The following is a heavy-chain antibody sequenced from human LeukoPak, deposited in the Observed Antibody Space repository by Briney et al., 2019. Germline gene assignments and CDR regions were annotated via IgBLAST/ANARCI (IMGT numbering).Heavy chain of an antibody. D-gene: IGHD4-23*01. CDR3: ARDEGELRGPLGY. V-gene: IGHV1-69*01. CDR2: IIPIFGTA. Sequence: SVKVSCKASGGTFSSYAISWVRQAPGQGLEWMGGIIPIFGTANYAQKFQGRVTITADESTSTAYMELSSLRSEDTAVYYCARDEGELRGPLGYWGQGTLVTVSS. CDR1: GGTFSSYA. J-gene: IGHJ4*02.